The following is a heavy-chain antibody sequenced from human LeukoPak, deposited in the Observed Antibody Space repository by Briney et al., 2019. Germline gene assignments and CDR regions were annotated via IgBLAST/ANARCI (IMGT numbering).Heavy chain of an antibody. J-gene: IGHJ4*02. Sequence: SETLSLTCTVSGGSISSYYWSWVRQPAGKGLEWIGRIYTSGSTNYNPSLKSRVTMSVDTSKNQFSLKLSSVTAADTAVYYCARESGITMVRGVIITSYNFDYWGQGTLVTVSS. D-gene: IGHD3-10*01. V-gene: IGHV4-4*07. CDR2: IYTSGST. CDR1: GGSISSYY. CDR3: ARESGITMVRGVIITSYNFDY.